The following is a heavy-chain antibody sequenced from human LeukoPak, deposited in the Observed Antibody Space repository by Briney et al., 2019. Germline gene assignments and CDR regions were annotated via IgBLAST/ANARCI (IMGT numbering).Heavy chain of an antibody. Sequence: GGSLRLSCAASGFTVSSNYMSWVRQAPGKGLEWVSGISWNSGNIGYADSVKGRFTISRDNAKNSLSLQMNSLRAEDTALYFCAKSQGYDRGCFDIWGQGTMVTVSS. D-gene: IGHD3-22*01. CDR1: GFTVSSNY. V-gene: IGHV3-9*01. J-gene: IGHJ3*02. CDR2: ISWNSGNI. CDR3: AKSQGYDRGCFDI.